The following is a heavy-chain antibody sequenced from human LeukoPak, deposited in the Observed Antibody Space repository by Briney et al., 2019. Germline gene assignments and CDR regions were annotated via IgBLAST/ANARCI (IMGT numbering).Heavy chain of an antibody. D-gene: IGHD3-10*01. CDR1: GFTFSSYD. V-gene: IGHV3-23*01. CDR3: AKGTGSYSHFDQ. Sequence: GGSLRLSCAASGFTFSSYDMSWVRQAPGKGLEWVSRISPSGVSTYYADSMKGRFTISRDNSKNTLYLQMNSLRAEDTAVYYCAKGTGSYSHFDQWGQGTLVTVSS. J-gene: IGHJ4*02. CDR2: ISPSGVST.